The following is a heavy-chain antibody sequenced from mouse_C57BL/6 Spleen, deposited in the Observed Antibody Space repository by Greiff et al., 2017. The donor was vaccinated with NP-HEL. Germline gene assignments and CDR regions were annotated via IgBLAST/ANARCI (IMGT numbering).Heavy chain of an antibody. D-gene: IGHD1-1*01. V-gene: IGHV2-6*01. J-gene: IGHJ3*01. CDR2: IWGVGST. CDR1: GFSLTSYG. CDR3: ASSHYYGSSYESY. Sequence: VKLMESGPGLVAPSQSLSITCTVSGFSLTSYGVDWVRQSPGKGLEWLGVIWGVGSTNYNSALKSRLSISKDNSKSQVFLKMNSLQTDDTAMYYCASSHYYGSSYESYWGQGTLVTVSA.